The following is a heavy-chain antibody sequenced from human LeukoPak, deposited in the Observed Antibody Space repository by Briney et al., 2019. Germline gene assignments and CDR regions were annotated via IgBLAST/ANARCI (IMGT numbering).Heavy chain of an antibody. CDR3: ARAAAPYYYYMDV. Sequence: SETLSLTCTVSGGSISSYYWSWIRQPPGKGLEWIGYIYYSGSTNYNPSLKSRVTISVDTSKNQFSLKLSSVTAADTAMYYCARAAAPYYYYMDVWDKGTTVTVSS. J-gene: IGHJ6*03. D-gene: IGHD6-13*01. V-gene: IGHV4-59*01. CDR2: IYYSGST. CDR1: GGSISSYY.